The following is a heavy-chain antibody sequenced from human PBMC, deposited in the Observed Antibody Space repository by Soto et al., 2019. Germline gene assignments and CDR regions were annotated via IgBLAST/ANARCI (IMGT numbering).Heavy chain of an antibody. J-gene: IGHJ4*02. CDR3: ARVLSSAAVAGTPHFDY. Sequence: PSETLSLTCTVSGGSISSGDYYWSWIRQPPGKGLEWIGYIYYSGSTYYNPSLKSRVTISVDTSKNQFSLKLSSVTAADTAVYYCARVLSSAAVAGTPHFDYWGQGTLVTV. D-gene: IGHD6-19*01. CDR2: IYYSGST. CDR1: GGSISSGDYY. V-gene: IGHV4-30-4*01.